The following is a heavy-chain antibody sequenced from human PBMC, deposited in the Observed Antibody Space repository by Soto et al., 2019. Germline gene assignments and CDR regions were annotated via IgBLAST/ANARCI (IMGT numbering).Heavy chain of an antibody. CDR3: ARLTSEGDYFDF. J-gene: IGHJ4*02. Sequence: SETLSLTCTVSSGSISGQYWSWIRQSAGKGLEWIGRIGRIYTSGNTNYNPSLKSRVTMSVDTSKNQFSLKMNSVTAADTAVYYCARLTSEGDYFDFWGQGTLVTVSS. CDR2: IYTSGNT. D-gene: IGHD2-2*01. V-gene: IGHV4-4*07. CDR1: SGSISGQY.